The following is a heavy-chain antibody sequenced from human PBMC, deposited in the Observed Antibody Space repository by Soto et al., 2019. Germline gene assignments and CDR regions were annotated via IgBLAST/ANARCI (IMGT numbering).Heavy chain of an antibody. CDR2: IIPIFETA. V-gene: IGHV1-69*01. CDR1: GDSFSSYA. CDR3: AASDSSSWQHDY. J-gene: IGHJ4*02. Sequence: QVQLVQSGAELKKPGSSVRVSCKISGDSFSSYAISWVRQAPGEGLEWVGGIIPIFETANYAQNFQVRVTITAVESTTTAYMEVTRLSPEDTAIFYCAASDSSSWQHDYWGQGTLITVSS. D-gene: IGHD6-13*01.